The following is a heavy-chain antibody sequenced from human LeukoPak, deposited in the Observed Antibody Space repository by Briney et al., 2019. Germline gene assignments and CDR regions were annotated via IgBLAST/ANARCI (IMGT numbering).Heavy chain of an antibody. CDR2: INPSGGST. J-gene: IGHJ6*03. CDR1: GYTFTSYY. Sequence: ASVKVSCKASGYTFTSYYMHWVRQAPGQGLEWMGIINPSGGSTSYAQKFQGRVTMTRDTSISTAYMELSRLRSDDTAVYYCARDLRRTTVTTPYYYYMDVWGKGTTVTISS. V-gene: IGHV1-46*01. D-gene: IGHD4-17*01. CDR3: ARDLRRTTVTTPYYYYMDV.